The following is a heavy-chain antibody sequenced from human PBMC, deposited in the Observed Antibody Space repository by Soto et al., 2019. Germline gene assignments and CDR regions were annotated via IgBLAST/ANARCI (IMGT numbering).Heavy chain of an antibody. CDR2: INHSGST. CDR1: GGSFSGYY. V-gene: IGHV4-34*01. D-gene: IGHD3-3*01. CDR3: ASMVNTIFGVARPGDYYYMDV. J-gene: IGHJ6*03. Sequence: SETLSLTCAVYGGSFSGYYWSWIRQPPGKGLEWIGEINHSGSTNYNPSLKSRVTISVDTSKNQFSLKLSSVTAADTAVYYCASMVNTIFGVARPGDYYYMDVWGKGTTVTVSS.